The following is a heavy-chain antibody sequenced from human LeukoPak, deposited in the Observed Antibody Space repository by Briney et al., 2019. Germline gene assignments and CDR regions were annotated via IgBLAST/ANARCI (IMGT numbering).Heavy chain of an antibody. J-gene: IGHJ4*02. V-gene: IGHV4-59*01. CDR1: GGSISSYY. CDR3: ARGSWYYYDSSVEFFDY. Sequence: PSETLSLTCIVSGGSISSYYWSWIRQPPGKGLEWIGYIYYSGSTNYNPSLKSRVTISVDTSKNQFSLKLSSVTAADTAVYYCARGSWYYYDSSVEFFDYWGQGTLVTVSS. D-gene: IGHD3-22*01. CDR2: IYYSGST.